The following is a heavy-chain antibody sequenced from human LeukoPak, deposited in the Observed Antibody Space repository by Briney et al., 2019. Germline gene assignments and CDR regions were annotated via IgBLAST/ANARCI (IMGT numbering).Heavy chain of an antibody. CDR2: INAGNGNT. CDR1: GYTFTSYA. CDR3: ARDATYCRGSTCSYYGLDV. D-gene: IGHD2-15*01. V-gene: IGHV1-3*01. Sequence: ASVKVSCKASGYTFTSYAMRWVRQAPGQRLEWMGWINAGNGNTKYSQKFQGRDTITRDTSASTAYMELSSLRSEDTAVYYCARDATYCRGSTCSYYGLDVWGQGTSVTVSS. J-gene: IGHJ6*02.